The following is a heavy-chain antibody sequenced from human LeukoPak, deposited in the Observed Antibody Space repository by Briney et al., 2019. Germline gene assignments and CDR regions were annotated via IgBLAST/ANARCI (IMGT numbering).Heavy chain of an antibody. J-gene: IGHJ4*02. CDR1: GYSFTDYW. D-gene: IGHD3-22*01. CDR3: AKYYYDRSAGPFDY. CDR2: IYPGDSDT. V-gene: IGHV5-51*01. Sequence: GESLKFSCKGSGYSFTDYWIGWVRQMPGKGLEWMGIIYPGDSDTRYSPSFQGQVTLSADKSISTAYLQWSSLKASDTAMYYCAKYYYDRSAGPFDYWGQGTLVTVSS.